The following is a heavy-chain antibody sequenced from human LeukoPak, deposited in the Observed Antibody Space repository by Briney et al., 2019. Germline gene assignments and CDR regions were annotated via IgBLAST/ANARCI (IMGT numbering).Heavy chain of an antibody. V-gene: IGHV3-23*01. Sequence: GGSLRLSCAASGFTFSSYTFIPYALSWVRQAPGKGLEWVSSVSGSGVSTYYADSVKGRFTISRDNSKNTLYLQMNGLRAEDTAVYYCAKGVEDSGIYYYYYMDVWGKGTTVTVSS. D-gene: IGHD2-15*01. CDR3: AKGVEDSGIYYYYYMDV. CDR1: GFTFSSYTFIPYA. J-gene: IGHJ6*03. CDR2: VSGSGVST.